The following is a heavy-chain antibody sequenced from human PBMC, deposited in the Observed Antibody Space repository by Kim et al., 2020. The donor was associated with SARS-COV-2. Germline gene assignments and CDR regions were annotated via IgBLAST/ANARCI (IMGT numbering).Heavy chain of an antibody. D-gene: IGHD3-16*01. V-gene: IGHV3-33*01. CDR3: ATDEPYLYFALDV. J-gene: IGHJ6*02. Sequence: GGSLRLSCAVSGFSVSAYGMHWVRQAPGKGLEWVAVVWQDGINKYYVDSVKGRFSISRDNSKNTVYLQMNSLRVEDTGVYYCATDEPYLYFALDVWRRGPADPVPS. CDR1: GFSVSAYG. CDR2: VWQDGINK.